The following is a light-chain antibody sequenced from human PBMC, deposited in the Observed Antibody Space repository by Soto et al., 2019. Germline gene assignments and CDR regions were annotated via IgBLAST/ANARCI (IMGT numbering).Light chain of an antibody. CDR1: QGVSTW. V-gene: IGKV1-12*01. CDR3: QHYDSCTKT. CDR2: TAS. J-gene: IGKJ5*01. Sequence: QITRSPSSLSASFGWMLTIACRASQGVSTWLAWYQQKPGKAPNLLIYTASSLQSGVPSRFSGSGSGTDFTLTINGLQPEDFGTYYCQHYDSCTKTSGQGTRLETK.